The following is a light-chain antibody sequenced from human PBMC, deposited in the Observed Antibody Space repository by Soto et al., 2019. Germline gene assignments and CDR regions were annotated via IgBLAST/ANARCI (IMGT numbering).Light chain of an antibody. Sequence: QSVLTQPASVSGSPGQSITISCTGTSSDIGSYTLVSWCQQHPGKAPKVMIYEVDKWPSGVSTRFSGSRSGNTASLTISGLQAEDEADYFCCSYAGGFTYVFGTGTKVTVL. CDR1: SSDIGSYTL. J-gene: IGLJ1*01. V-gene: IGLV2-23*02. CDR2: EVD. CDR3: CSYAGGFTYV.